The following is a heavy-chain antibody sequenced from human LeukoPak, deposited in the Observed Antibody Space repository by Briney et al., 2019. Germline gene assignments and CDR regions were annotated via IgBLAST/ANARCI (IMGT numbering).Heavy chain of an antibody. CDR1: GYTYTSYG. J-gene: IGHJ3*02. Sequence: ASVKVSCKASGYTYTSYGISWVRQAPGQGLEWMGWISAYNGNTNYAQKLQGKVTMTTDTSTSTAYMELRSPRSDDTAVYYCARGSDIAVAALSVAFDIWGQGTMVTVSS. D-gene: IGHD6-19*01. CDR3: ARGSDIAVAALSVAFDI. V-gene: IGHV1-18*01. CDR2: ISAYNGNT.